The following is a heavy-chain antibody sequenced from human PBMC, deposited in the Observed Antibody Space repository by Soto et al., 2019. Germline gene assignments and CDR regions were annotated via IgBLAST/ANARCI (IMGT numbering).Heavy chain of an antibody. V-gene: IGHV3-30-3*01. Sequence: PGGSLRLSCAASGFTFSSYAMHWVRQAPGKGLEWVAVISYDGSNKYYADSVKGRFTISRDNSKNTLYLQMNSLRAEDTALYYCARVYYDFWSGYFHNLRNAFDIWGQGTMVTVS. CDR1: GFTFSSYA. CDR2: ISYDGSNK. D-gene: IGHD3-3*01. J-gene: IGHJ3*02. CDR3: ARVYYDFWSGYFHNLRNAFDI.